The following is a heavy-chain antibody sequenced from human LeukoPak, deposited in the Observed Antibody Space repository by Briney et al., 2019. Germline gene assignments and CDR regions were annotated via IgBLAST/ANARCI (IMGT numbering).Heavy chain of an antibody. D-gene: IGHD6-13*01. CDR1: GGSFSGYY. CDR2: INHSGST. CDR3: ARVGVYSSSWGDSYWYFDL. V-gene: IGHV4-34*01. Sequence: SETLSLTCAVYGGSFSGYYWSWIRQPPGKGLEWIGEINHSGSTNYNPSLKSRVTISVDKSKNQFSLKLSSVTAADTAVYYCARVGVYSSSWGDSYWYFDLWGRGTLVTVSS. J-gene: IGHJ2*01.